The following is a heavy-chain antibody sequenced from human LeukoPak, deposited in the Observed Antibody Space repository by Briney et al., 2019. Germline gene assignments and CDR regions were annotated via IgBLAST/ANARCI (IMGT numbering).Heavy chain of an antibody. V-gene: IGHV3-23*01. CDR2: ISSSGENT. D-gene: IGHD6-13*01. CDR1: GFTFRGYA. J-gene: IGHJ4*02. Sequence: GGSLRLSCGASGFTFRGYAMAWVRQAPGKGLEWVSTISSSGENTYYTDSVKGRFTVSRDNSKNTLYLQMNSLRAEDTAVYFCAKDKTNSIWRFFDCWGQGTLVTVSS. CDR3: AKDKTNSIWRFFDC.